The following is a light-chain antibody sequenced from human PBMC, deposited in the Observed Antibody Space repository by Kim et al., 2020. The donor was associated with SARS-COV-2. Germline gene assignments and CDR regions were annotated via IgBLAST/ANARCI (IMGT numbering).Light chain of an antibody. J-gene: IGLJ1*01. CDR1: KLGDKY. V-gene: IGLV3-1*01. Sequence: SYELTQPPSVSVSPGQTASITCSGDKLGDKYACWHQQKPGQSPVLVIYQDSKRPSGIPERFSGSNSGNTVTLTISGTQAMDEADYYCQAWDSSTEVFGPGTKVTVL. CDR2: QDS. CDR3: QAWDSSTEV.